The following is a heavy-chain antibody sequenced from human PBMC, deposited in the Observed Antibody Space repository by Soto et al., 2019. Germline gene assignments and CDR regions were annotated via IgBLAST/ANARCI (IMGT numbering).Heavy chain of an antibody. Sequence: QVQLVQSGAEVKKPGASVKVSCKASGYTFTGYYMHWVRQAPGQGLEWMGWINPNSGGTNYAQKFQGWVTMTRDTSISTDYMELSRLGSDETAVYYCARDSTYYDLYGMDVWGQGTTVTVSS. J-gene: IGHJ6*02. V-gene: IGHV1-2*04. D-gene: IGHD3-16*01. CDR3: ARDSTYYDLYGMDV. CDR2: INPNSGGT. CDR1: GYTFTGYY.